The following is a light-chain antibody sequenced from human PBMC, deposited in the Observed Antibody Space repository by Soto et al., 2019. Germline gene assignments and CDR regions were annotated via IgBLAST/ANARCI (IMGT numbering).Light chain of an antibody. Sequence: QSALTQPASVSGSPGQSITISCTGTSSDVGGYNYVSWYQQHPGKAPKLMIHNVSNRPSGVPNRFSGSKSGYTASLTISGLQAEDEADYYCSSFTSSSTLVFGGGTQLTVL. CDR1: SSDVGGYNY. CDR2: NVS. V-gene: IGLV2-14*01. J-gene: IGLJ2*01. CDR3: SSFTSSSTLV.